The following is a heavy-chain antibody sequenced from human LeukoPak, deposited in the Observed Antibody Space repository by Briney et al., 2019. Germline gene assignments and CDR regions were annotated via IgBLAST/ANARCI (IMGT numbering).Heavy chain of an antibody. CDR1: GFTFSSYW. D-gene: IGHD3/OR15-3a*01. J-gene: IGHJ6*03. CDR3: ARWTSPEPYYYYCMDV. V-gene: IGHV3-74*01. CDR2: INSDGSST. Sequence: GGSLRLSCAASGFTFSSYWMHWVRQAPGKGLVWVSRINSDGSSTSYADSVKGRFTISRDNAKNTLYLQMNSLRAEDTAVYYCARWTSPEPYYYYCMDVWGKGTTVTVSS.